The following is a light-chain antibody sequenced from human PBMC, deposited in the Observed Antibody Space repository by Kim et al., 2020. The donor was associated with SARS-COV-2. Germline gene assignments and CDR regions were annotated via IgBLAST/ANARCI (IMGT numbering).Light chain of an antibody. V-gene: IGLV2-14*01. J-gene: IGLJ1*01. CDR2: EVN. Sequence: QSALTQPASVSWSPGQSITISCTGVYSDVGGQYFVSWYQQYPGKAPKLIIYEVNNRPSGISTRFSGSKSGNTASLTISRLQAEDEAEYFCSSYASSNTFFGTGTKVTVL. CDR3: SSYASSNTF. CDR1: YSDVGGQYF.